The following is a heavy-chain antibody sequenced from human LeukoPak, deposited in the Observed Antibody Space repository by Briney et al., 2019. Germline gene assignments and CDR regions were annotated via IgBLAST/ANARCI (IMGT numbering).Heavy chain of an antibody. CDR3: AREYYYDSSIRRAFDI. Sequence: SETLSLTCAVYGGSFSGYHWSWIRQPPGKGLEWIGEINHSGSTNYNPSLKSRVTISVDTSKNQFSLKLSSVTAADTAVYYCAREYYYDSSIRRAFDIWGQGTMVTVSS. CDR2: INHSGST. J-gene: IGHJ3*02. D-gene: IGHD3-22*01. CDR1: GGSFSGYH. V-gene: IGHV4-34*09.